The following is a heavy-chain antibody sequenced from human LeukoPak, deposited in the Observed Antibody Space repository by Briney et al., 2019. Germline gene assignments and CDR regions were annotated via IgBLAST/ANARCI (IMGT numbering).Heavy chain of an antibody. CDR1: GFTFSSYG. CDR3: ERVISNYLHYYYYYGMDV. V-gene: IGHV3-33*01. J-gene: IGHJ6*02. D-gene: IGHD4-11*01. Sequence: GGSLRLSCAASGFTFSSYGMHWVRQAPGKGLEWVAVIWYDGSNKYYADSVKGRFTISRDNSKNTLYLQMNSLRAEDTAVYYCERVISNYLHYYYYYGMDVWGQGTTVTVSS. CDR2: IWYDGSNK.